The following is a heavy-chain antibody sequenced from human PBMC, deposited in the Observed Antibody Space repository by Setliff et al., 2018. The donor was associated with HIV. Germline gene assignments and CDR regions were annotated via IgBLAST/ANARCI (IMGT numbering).Heavy chain of an antibody. J-gene: IGHJ5*02. CDR1: GDSMTSGSFY. D-gene: IGHD6-19*01. CDR2: VHSTLST. V-gene: IGHV4-61*09. Sequence: SETLSLTCTVSGDSMTSGSFYWSWVRQPAGKGLEWIGQVHSTLSTNYNPSLKSRLSISADTSKNQFSLNLRFVTAADTALYYCARRTFGSGRFDPWGQGTPVTAPQ. CDR3: ARRTFGSGRFDP.